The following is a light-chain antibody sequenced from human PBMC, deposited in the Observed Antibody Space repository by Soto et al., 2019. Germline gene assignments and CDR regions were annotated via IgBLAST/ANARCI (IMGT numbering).Light chain of an antibody. CDR2: DAS. V-gene: IGKV1-5*01. CDR3: QQYNSYSRT. J-gene: IGKJ1*01. CDR1: QSIVRW. Sequence: DIPMTQSPSTLSASVGDRVTITCRASQSIVRWLAWYQQKPGKAPKLLIYDASSLESGVPSRFSGSGSGTEFTLTISSLQPDDFATYYCQQYNSYSRTFGQGTKAEIK.